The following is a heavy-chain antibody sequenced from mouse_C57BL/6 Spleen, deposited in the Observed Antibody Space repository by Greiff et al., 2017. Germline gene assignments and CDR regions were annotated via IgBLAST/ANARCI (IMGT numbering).Heavy chain of an antibody. V-gene: IGHV1-80*01. Sequence: QVQLKESGAELVKPGASVKISCKASGYAFSSYWMNWVKQRPGKGLEWIGQIYPGDGDTNYNGKFKGKATLTADKSSSTAYMQLSSLTSEDSAVYFCARPYGNYAWFAYWGQGTLVTVSA. D-gene: IGHD2-1*01. CDR2: IYPGDGDT. CDR1: GYAFSSYW. J-gene: IGHJ3*01. CDR3: ARPYGNYAWFAY.